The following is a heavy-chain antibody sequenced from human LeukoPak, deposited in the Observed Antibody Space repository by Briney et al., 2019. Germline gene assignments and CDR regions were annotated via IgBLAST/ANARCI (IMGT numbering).Heavy chain of an antibody. J-gene: IGHJ4*02. CDR3: ARGVRGGYYFDY. Sequence: GGSLRLSCAASGFTFDDYAMHWVRQAPGKGLEWVSGISWNSGSMDYADSVKGRFTISRDNAKNSLYLQMNSLRAEDTAVYYCARGVRGGYYFDYWGQGTLVTVSS. D-gene: IGHD3-16*01. CDR1: GFTFDDYA. CDR2: ISWNSGSM. V-gene: IGHV3-9*01.